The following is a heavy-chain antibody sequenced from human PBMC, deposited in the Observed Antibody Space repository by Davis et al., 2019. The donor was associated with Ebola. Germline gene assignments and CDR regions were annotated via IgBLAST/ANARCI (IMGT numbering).Heavy chain of an antibody. CDR1: GYTLTELS. Sequence: ASVKVSCKVSGYTLTELSMHWVRQAPGKGLEWMGGFDPEDGETIYAQKFQGRVTITADKSTSTAYMELSSLRSEDTAVYYCVRDLRGWGDFDYWGQGTLVTVSS. V-gene: IGHV1-24*01. D-gene: IGHD3-10*01. CDR3: VRDLRGWGDFDY. J-gene: IGHJ4*02. CDR2: FDPEDGET.